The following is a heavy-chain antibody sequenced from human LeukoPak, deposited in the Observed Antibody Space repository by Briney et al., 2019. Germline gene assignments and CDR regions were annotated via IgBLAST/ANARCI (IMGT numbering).Heavy chain of an antibody. D-gene: IGHD3-22*01. V-gene: IGHV4-34*01. J-gene: IGHJ4*02. CDR1: GGSFSGYY. CDR3: AREAYYYDSSGYRKFDY. Sequence: SETLSLTCAVYGGSFSGYYWSWIRQPPGKGLEWIGEINHSGSTNYNPSLKSRVTISVDTSKNQFSLKLNSVTAADTAVYYCAREAYYYDSSGYRKFDYWGQGTLVTVSS. CDR2: INHSGST.